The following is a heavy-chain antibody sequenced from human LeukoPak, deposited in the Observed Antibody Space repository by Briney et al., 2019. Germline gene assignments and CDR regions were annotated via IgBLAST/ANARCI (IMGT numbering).Heavy chain of an antibody. J-gene: IGHJ4*02. V-gene: IGHV3-21*01. D-gene: IGHD3-10*01. CDR1: GFTFSNYA. CDR2: ISSSTSYI. Sequence: PGGSLILSCVASGFTFSNYAVSWVRQAPGKGLEWVSSISSSTSYIYYADSVKGRFTISRDNAKNSLYLQMNSLIAADTAVYYCARDLGALYGSGSLWGQGTLVTVSS. CDR3: ARDLGALYGSGSL.